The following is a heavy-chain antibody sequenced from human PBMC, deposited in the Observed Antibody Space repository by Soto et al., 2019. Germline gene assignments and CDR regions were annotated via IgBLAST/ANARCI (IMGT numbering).Heavy chain of an antibody. V-gene: IGHV4-59*12. CDR2: IYSRGTT. J-gene: IGHJ6*02. CDR3: ATGRISRCLDV. Sequence: QVQLQESGPGLVKPSETLSLTCSVSGGTISSYYWSWIRQPPGKGLEWIGYIYSRGTTSYNPSLKSRASILVDTSTNQFSLRLTSVTATDTAVYYCATGRISRCLDVWGQRTTITVSS. CDR1: GGTISSYY.